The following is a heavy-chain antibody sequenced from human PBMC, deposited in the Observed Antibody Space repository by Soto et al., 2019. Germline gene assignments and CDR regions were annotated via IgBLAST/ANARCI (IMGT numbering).Heavy chain of an antibody. D-gene: IGHD3-22*01. CDR1: GGSISSGGYY. J-gene: IGHJ6*02. CDR2: IYYSGST. Sequence: QVQLQESGPGLVKPSQTLSLTCTVSGGSISSGGYYWSWIRQHPGKGLEWIGYIYYSGSTYYNPSLKGRVNISVNTPKNQFSLKLSSVTAADTAVYYCARSSGYYDGPSYYYGMDVWGQGTTVTVSS. V-gene: IGHV4-31*03. CDR3: ARSSGYYDGPSYYYGMDV.